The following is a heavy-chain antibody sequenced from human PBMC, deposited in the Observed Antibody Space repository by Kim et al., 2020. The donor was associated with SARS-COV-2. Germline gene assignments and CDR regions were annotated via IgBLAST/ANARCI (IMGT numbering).Heavy chain of an antibody. CDR2: IYYSGST. Sequence: SETLSLTCTVSGGSISSSSYYWGWIRQPPGKGLEWIGSIYYSGSTYYNPSLKSRVTISVDTSKNQFSLKLSSVTAADTAVYYCARQLPTYSFGVVTKGGGHFDYWGQGTLVTVSS. CDR3: ARQLPTYSFGVVTKGGGHFDY. D-gene: IGHD3-3*01. J-gene: IGHJ4*02. V-gene: IGHV4-39*01. CDR1: GGSISSSSYY.